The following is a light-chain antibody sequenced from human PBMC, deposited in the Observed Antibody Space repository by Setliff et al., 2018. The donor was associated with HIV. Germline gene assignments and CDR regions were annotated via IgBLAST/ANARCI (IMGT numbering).Light chain of an antibody. CDR3: VLYMGSGIWV. CDR1: SGSVSPSYY. V-gene: IGLV8-61*01. J-gene: IGLJ3*02. Sequence: VVTQEPSFSVSPGGTVTLTCGLSSGSVSPSYYPSWYQQTPGQAPRTLISSTNTRFSGVPDRFSGSILGNKAALTITGAQADDESDYYCVLYMGSGIWVFGGGTKVTVL. CDR2: STN.